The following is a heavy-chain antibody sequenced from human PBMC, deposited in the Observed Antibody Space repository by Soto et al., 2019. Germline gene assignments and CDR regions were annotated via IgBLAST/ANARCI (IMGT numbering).Heavy chain of an antibody. CDR3: RRGRAGASPFNTPHGMDV. CDR2: MDPITGGT. V-gene: IGHV1-2*02. CDR1: GSNIGADY. D-gene: IGHD2-21*01. Sequence: SEEVDFKASGSNIGADYTHPVRQAPGRGLEWVGLMDPITGGTDSEERIRDRVTMTRDTSINTAYMELRRLRSDDTAIYFWRRGRAGASPFNTPHGMDVWDQGTTVAASS. J-gene: IGHJ6*02.